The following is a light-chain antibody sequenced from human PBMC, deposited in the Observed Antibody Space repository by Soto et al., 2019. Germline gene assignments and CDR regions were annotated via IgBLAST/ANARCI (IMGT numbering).Light chain of an antibody. J-gene: IGKJ3*01. Sequence: DIQLTQSPSFLSASVGDRVTITCRASQGISSFLAWYQQKPGEAPKLLIYAASTLQSGVPSRFSGSGSGTEFTLTISSLQPEDFATYYCQQLNSYPFFGPGTKVDIK. CDR1: QGISSF. CDR2: AAS. CDR3: QQLNSYPF. V-gene: IGKV1-9*01.